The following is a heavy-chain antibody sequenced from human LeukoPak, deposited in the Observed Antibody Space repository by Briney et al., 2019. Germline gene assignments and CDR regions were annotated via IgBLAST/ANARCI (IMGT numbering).Heavy chain of an antibody. Sequence: SETLSLTCAVFGGSFSDYYWSWIRQPPGKGLEWIGEINHSGITNYNPSLKSRVTISADTSKNQISLKLSSVTAADTSVYYCASDTVAGTGWGQGTLVTVSS. CDR3: ASDTVAGTG. J-gene: IGHJ4*02. CDR2: INHSGIT. D-gene: IGHD6-19*01. CDR1: GGSFSDYY. V-gene: IGHV4-34*01.